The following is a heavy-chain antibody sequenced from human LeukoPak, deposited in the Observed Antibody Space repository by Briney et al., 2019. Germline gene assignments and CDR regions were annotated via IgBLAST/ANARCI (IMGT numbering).Heavy chain of an antibody. J-gene: IGHJ4*02. V-gene: IGHV1-18*04. CDR2: ISANNGEI. CDR1: GFTFTNYG. Sequence: GASVMVSCKASGFTFTNYGISWVRQAPGQGLEWMSWISANNGEIRYAQKFQGRVIMTTDTSTTTAYMERTSLRSDDTAVYYCARVEVPAALLGFDYWGQGTLVTVSS. CDR3: ARVEVPAALLGFDY. D-gene: IGHD2-2*01.